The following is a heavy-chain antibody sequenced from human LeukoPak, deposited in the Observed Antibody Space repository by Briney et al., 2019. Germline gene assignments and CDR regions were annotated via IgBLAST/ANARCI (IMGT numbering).Heavy chain of an antibody. CDR1: GYSFTSYW. CDR2: IHPRDFDT. CDR3: ARHRQSSVWAAIVDY. V-gene: IGHV5-51*01. J-gene: IGHJ4*02. D-gene: IGHD6-19*01. Sequence: GESLKISRKGFGYSFTSYWIGWVRQMPGKGPEWMGIIHPRDFDTRYSPSFEGQVTISADKSTGTAYLQWNSLKASDTAMYYCARHRQSSVWAAIVDYWGQGTLVTVSS.